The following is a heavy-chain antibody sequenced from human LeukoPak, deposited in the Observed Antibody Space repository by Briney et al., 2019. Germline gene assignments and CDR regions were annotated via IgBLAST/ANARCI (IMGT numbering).Heavy chain of an antibody. J-gene: IGHJ4*02. D-gene: IGHD6-19*01. CDR2: IYYSGST. V-gene: IGHV4-39*01. Sequence: PSETLSLTCTVSGGSISSSSYYWGWIRQPPGKGLEWIGSIYYSGSTYYNPSLKSRVTISVDTSKNQFSLKLSSVTAADTAVYYCARGGRGIAVAYWTVNYFDYWGQGTLVTVSS. CDR3: ARGGRGIAVAYWTVNYFDY. CDR1: GGSISSSSYY.